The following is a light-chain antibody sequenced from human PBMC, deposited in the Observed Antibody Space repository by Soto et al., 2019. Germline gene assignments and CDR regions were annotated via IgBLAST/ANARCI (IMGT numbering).Light chain of an antibody. Sequence: EIVLTQSPATPSLSPGERATLSCRASQTVRNNFAWYQQRPGQAPRLLIYDASSRATGIPARFSGSGSGTDFTLTISSLEPEDFAVYYCQQHSNWPLTFGGGTKVDI. CDR2: DAS. CDR1: QTVRNN. CDR3: QQHSNWPLT. J-gene: IGKJ4*01. V-gene: IGKV3-11*01.